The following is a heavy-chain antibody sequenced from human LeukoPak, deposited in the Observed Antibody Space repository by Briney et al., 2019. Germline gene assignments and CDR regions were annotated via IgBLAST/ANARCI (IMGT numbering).Heavy chain of an antibody. CDR2: TYYRSKWYN. V-gene: IGHV6-1*01. D-gene: IGHD1-26*01. CDR1: GDSVSSNSAA. J-gene: IGHJ3*02. CDR3: ASGTVGAFDAFDI. Sequence: SQTLSLTCAISGDSVSSNSAAWNWIRQSPSSGLEWLGRTYYRSKWYNDYAVSVKSRITINPDTSKNQFSLQLNSVTPEDTAVYYCASGTVGAFDAFDIWGQGTMVTVSS.